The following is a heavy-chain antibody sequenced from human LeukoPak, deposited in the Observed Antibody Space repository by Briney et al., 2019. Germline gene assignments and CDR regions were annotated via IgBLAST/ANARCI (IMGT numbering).Heavy chain of an antibody. J-gene: IGHJ4*02. CDR1: GYTFTGYY. D-gene: IGHD6-13*01. CDR3: ARSGQQLVRTFDY. Sequence: ASVKVSCKASGYTFTGYYMHWVRQAPGQGLEWMGWINPNSGGTNYAQKFQGWVTMTRDTSISTAYMELSRLRSDDTAVYYCARSGQQLVRTFDYWGQGTLVTVSS. V-gene: IGHV1-2*04. CDR2: INPNSGGT.